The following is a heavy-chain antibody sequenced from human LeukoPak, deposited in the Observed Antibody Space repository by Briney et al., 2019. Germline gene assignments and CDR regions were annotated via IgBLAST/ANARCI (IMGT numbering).Heavy chain of an antibody. CDR1: GGSISSSSYY. D-gene: IGHD4-11*01. CDR3: ARQESSNWD. V-gene: IGHV4-39*01. CDR2: IFYSGST. J-gene: IGHJ4*02. Sequence: PSETLSLTCTVSGGSISSSSYYWGWIRQLPGKGLEWIGSIFYSGSTYYNPSLKSRVTISVDTSNNQFSVKLNSVTAADTAVYYCARQESSNWDWGQGTLVTVSS.